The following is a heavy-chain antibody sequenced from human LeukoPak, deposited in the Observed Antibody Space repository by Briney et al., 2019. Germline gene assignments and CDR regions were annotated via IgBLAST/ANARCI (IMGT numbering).Heavy chain of an antibody. CDR2: IKQDGSEK. D-gene: IGHD5-18*01. CDR1: GFTFSDFW. J-gene: IGHJ3*02. V-gene: IGHV3-7*01. Sequence: PGGSLRLSCAASGFTFSDFWMTWARQAPGKGLEWVANIKQDGSEKYYVDSVRGRFTISRDNSKNTLYLQMNSLRAEDTAVYYCAKVRIQLWDDAFDIWGQGTVVTVSS. CDR3: AKVRIQLWDDAFDI.